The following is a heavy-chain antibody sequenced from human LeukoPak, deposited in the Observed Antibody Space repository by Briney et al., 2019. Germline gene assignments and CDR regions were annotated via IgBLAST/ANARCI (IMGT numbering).Heavy chain of an antibody. J-gene: IGHJ4*02. D-gene: IGHD5-18*01. Sequence: GGSLRLSCAASGFTFSSYAMSWVRQAPGKGLEWVAFIRHDGSNEYYADSVKGRFTISRDNSKNTLYLQMNSLRTEDTAVYYCAKDLRGYSYGGYYFDYWGQGTLVTVSS. CDR1: GFTFSSYA. CDR2: IRHDGSNE. CDR3: AKDLRGYSYGGYYFDY. V-gene: IGHV3-30*02.